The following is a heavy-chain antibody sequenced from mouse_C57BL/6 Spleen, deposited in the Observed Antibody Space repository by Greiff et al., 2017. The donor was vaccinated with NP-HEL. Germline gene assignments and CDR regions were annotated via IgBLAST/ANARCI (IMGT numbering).Heavy chain of an antibody. CDR3: ARPHYGSSYVGYAMDY. CDR2: IDPNSGGT. J-gene: IGHJ4*01. Sequence: VQLQQPGAELVKPGASVKLSCKASGYTFTSYWMHWVKQRPGRGLEWIGRIDPNSGGTKYNEKFKSKATLTVDKPSSTAYMQLSSLTSEDSAVYYCARPHYGSSYVGYAMDYWGQGTSVTVSS. CDR1: GYTFTSYW. D-gene: IGHD1-1*01. V-gene: IGHV1-72*01.